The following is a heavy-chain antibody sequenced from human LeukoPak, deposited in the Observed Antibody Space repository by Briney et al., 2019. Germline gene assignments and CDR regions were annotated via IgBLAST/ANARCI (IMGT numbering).Heavy chain of an antibody. Sequence: RPGGSLRLSCAASGFTFSSYAMSWVRQTAGKGLVWVSAISGSGGSTYYADSVKGRFTISRDNSKNTLYLQMNSLRAEDTAVYYCAKDKDLLDYDSSGYYQIIDYWGQGTLVTVSS. CDR2: ISGSGGST. CDR3: AKDKDLLDYDSSGYYQIIDY. CDR1: GFTFSSYA. J-gene: IGHJ4*02. D-gene: IGHD3-22*01. V-gene: IGHV3-23*01.